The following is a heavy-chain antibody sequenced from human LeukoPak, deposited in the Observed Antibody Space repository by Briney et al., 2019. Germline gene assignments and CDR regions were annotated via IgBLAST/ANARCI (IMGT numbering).Heavy chain of an antibody. CDR1: GGTFSSYA. J-gene: IGHJ1*01. CDR3: ARHSDYYDSSGPFRH. CDR2: IIPIFGTA. V-gene: IGHV1-69*05. Sequence: SVKVSCKASGGTFSSYAISWVRQAPGQGLEWMGGIIPIFGTANYAQKFQGRVTITTDESTSTAYMELCSLRSEDTAVYYCARHSDYYDSSGPFRHWGQGTLVTVSS. D-gene: IGHD3-22*01.